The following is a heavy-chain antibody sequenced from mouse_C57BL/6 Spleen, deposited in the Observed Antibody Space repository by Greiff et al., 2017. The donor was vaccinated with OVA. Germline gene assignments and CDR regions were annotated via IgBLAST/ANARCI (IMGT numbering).Heavy chain of an antibody. V-gene: IGHV1-42*01. D-gene: IGHD2-5*01. CDR1: GYSFTGYY. CDR2: INPSTGGT. Sequence: VQLQQSGPEPVKPGASVKISCKASGYSFTGYYMNWVKQSPEKSLEWIGEINPSTGGTTYNQKFKAKATLTVDKSSSTAYMQLKSLTSEDSAVYYCARFDSNYGFAYWGQGTLVTVSA. CDR3: ARFDSNYGFAY. J-gene: IGHJ3*01.